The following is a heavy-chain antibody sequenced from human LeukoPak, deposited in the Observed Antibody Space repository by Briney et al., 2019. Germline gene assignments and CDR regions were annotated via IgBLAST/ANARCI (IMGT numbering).Heavy chain of an antibody. Sequence: GALRLSCAASGFTFSSYWMHWVRQAPGKGLVWVSAISSGGDSTYYADSVKGRFTISRDNSKNTLYLRMNSLRAEDTAVYYCAKDHLWEQLYYFDYWGQGTLVTVSS. D-gene: IGHD1/OR15-1a*01. CDR1: GFTFSSYW. CDR2: ISSGGDST. J-gene: IGHJ4*02. V-gene: IGHV3-23*01. CDR3: AKDHLWEQLYYFDY.